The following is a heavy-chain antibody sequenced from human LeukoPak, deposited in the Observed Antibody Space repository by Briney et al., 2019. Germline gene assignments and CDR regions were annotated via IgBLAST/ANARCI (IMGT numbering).Heavy chain of an antibody. D-gene: IGHD4-17*01. CDR3: ARVRTYGDSHYFDC. V-gene: IGHV4-39*07. CDR1: SGSISSSSYY. Sequence: PSETLSLTCTVSSGSISSSSYYWGWIRQPPGKGLEWIASIYYSGSTYYNPSLKSRVTISVDTSKNQFSLKLSSVTAADTAVYYCARVRTYGDSHYFDCWGQGTLVTASS. CDR2: IYYSGST. J-gene: IGHJ4*02.